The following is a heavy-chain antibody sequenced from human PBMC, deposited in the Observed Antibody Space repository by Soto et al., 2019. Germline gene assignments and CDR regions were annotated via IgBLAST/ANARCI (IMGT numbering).Heavy chain of an antibody. V-gene: IGHV4-59*01. D-gene: IGHD4-4*01. CDR1: GGSISSYY. Sequence: PSETLSRTCTVSGGSISSYYWSWIRQPPGKGLEWIGYIYYSGSTNYNPSLKSRVTISVDTSKNQFSLKLSSVTAADTAVYYCARGGTVTSPLDYWGQGTLVTVSS. J-gene: IGHJ4*02. CDR2: IYYSGST. CDR3: ARGGTVTSPLDY.